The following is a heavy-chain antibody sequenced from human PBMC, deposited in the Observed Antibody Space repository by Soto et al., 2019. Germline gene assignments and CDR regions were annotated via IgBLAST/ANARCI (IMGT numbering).Heavy chain of an antibody. Sequence: SETLSLTCTVSGVSIHNSHSFWGWIRQPPGKGLEFIGTVYYSGGAHYNSSLKSRVTISVDTANNQVSLWMRYLTAADTAVYYCVRVVEGATRHTDLDSWGQGTLVTVSS. J-gene: IGHJ5*01. V-gene: IGHV4-39*01. CDR1: GVSIHNSHSF. CDR3: VRVVEGATRHTDLDS. D-gene: IGHD3-3*01. CDR2: VYYSGGA.